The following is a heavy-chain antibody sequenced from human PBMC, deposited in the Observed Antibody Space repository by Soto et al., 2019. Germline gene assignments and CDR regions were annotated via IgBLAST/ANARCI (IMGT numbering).Heavy chain of an antibody. CDR2: ISAYNGNT. CDR1: GYTFTSYG. J-gene: IGHJ4*02. CDR3: ARDGYYDSSGYRSDFAY. Sequence: QVQLVQSGAEVKKPGASVKVSCKASGYTFTSYGISWVRQAPGQGLEWMGWISAYNGNTNYAQKLQGRVTMTTDTPESTAYMELRSLRSDDRAVYYGARDGYYDSSGYRSDFAYWGQGTLVTVSS. V-gene: IGHV1-18*01. D-gene: IGHD3-22*01.